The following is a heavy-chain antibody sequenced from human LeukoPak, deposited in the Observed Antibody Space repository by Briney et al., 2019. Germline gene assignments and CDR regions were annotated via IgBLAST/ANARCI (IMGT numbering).Heavy chain of an antibody. CDR1: GGSFSGYY. CDR3: ARASSGWGANWFDP. D-gene: IGHD6-19*01. CDR2: INHSGST. V-gene: IGHV4-34*01. J-gene: IGHJ5*02. Sequence: KPSETLSLTCAVYGGSFSGYYWSWIRQPPGKGLEWIGEINHSGSTNYNPSLKSRVTISVDTSKNQFSLKLSSVTAADTAVYYCARASSGWGANWFDPWGQGTLVTVSS.